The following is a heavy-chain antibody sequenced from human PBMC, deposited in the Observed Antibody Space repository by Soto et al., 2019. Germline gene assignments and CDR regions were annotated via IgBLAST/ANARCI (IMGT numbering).Heavy chain of an antibody. J-gene: IGHJ3*02. D-gene: IGHD3-22*01. V-gene: IGHV4-34*01. CDR2: INHSGST. CDR3: ARATHVRSYYYDSRKDAFDI. Sequence: PSETLSLTCAVYGGSFSGYYWSWIRQPPGKGLEWIGEINHSGSTNYNPSLKSRVTISVDTSKNQFSLKLSSVTAADTAVYYCARATHVRSYYYDSRKDAFDIWGQGTMVTVSS. CDR1: GGSFSGYY.